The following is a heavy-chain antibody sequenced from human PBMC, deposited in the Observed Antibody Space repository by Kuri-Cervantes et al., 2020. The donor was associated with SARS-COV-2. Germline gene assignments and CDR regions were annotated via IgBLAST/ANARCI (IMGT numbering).Heavy chain of an antibody. Sequence: GGSLRLSCAASGFTFSSYSMNWVRQAPGKGLEWVSYISSSSSTIYYADSVKGRFTISRDNAKNSLYLQMNSLRDEDTAVYYCARCLYSSGPTGGYYFDYWGQGTLVTVSS. CDR3: ARCLYSSGPTGGYYFDY. J-gene: IGHJ4*02. CDR1: GFTFSSYS. D-gene: IGHD6-19*01. V-gene: IGHV3-48*02. CDR2: ISSSSSTI.